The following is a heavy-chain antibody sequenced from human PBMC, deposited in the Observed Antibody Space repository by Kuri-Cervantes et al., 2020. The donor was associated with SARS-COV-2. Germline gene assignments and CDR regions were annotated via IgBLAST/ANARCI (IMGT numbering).Heavy chain of an antibody. CDR2: ISYDGSNK. CDR3: ARDGSYLWDYFDY. V-gene: IGHV3-30*19. J-gene: IGHJ4*02. CDR1: GFTFSSYG. D-gene: IGHD1-26*01. Sequence: GGSLRLSCAASGFTFSSYGMHWVRQAPGKGLEWVAVISYDGSNKYYADSVKGRFTISRDNSKNTLYLQMNSLRAEDTAVYYCARDGSYLWDYFDYWGQGTLVTVSS.